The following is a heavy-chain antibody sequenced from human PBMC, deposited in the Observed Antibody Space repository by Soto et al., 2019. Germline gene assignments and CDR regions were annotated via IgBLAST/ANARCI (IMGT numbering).Heavy chain of an antibody. Sequence: TSETLSLTCTVSGGSISSSSYYWGWIRQPPGKGLEWIGSIYYSGSTYYDPSLKSRVTISVDTSKNQFSLKLSSVTAADTAVYYCARHDVARTMVRGVIGSWFDPWGQGTLVTVSS. J-gene: IGHJ5*02. CDR3: ARHDVARTMVRGVIGSWFDP. CDR2: IYYSGST. V-gene: IGHV4-39*01. D-gene: IGHD3-10*01. CDR1: GGSISSSSYY.